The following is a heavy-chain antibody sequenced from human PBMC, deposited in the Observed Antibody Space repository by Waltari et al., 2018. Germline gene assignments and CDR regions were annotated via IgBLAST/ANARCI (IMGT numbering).Heavy chain of an antibody. Sequence: QVQLVQSGAEVKKPGASVKVSCKVSGYTLTELSMHWVRQAPGKGLEWMGGLDTEDGETIYAQKFQGRVTMTEDTSTDTAYMELSSLRSEDTAVYYCATTHIVVVTPNFDYWGQGTLVTVSS. CDR2: LDTEDGET. D-gene: IGHD2-21*02. CDR1: GYTLTELS. V-gene: IGHV1-24*01. CDR3: ATTHIVVVTPNFDY. J-gene: IGHJ4*02.